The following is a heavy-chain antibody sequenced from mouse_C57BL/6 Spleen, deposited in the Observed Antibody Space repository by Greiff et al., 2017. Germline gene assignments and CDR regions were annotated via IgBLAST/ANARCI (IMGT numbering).Heavy chain of an antibody. D-gene: IGHD1-1*02. CDR2: IDPNDSET. CDR1: GYTFTSYW. V-gene: IGHV1-52*01. J-gene: IGHJ3*01. Sequence: QVQLQQPGAELVRPGSSVKLSCKASGYTFTSYWMHWVKQRPIQGLEWIGNIDPNDSETHYNQKFKDKATLTVDKTSSTAYMQISSLTSEDSAVYYCARWYEWFAYWGQGTLVTVSA. CDR3: ARWYEWFAY.